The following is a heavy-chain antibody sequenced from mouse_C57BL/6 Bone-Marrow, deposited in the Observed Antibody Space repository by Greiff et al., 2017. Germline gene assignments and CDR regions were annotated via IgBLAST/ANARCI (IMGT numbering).Heavy chain of an antibody. Sequence: VQLQQSGAELVRPGASVKLSCTASGFNIKDYYMHWVKQRPEQGLEWIGRLDPEGGDTEYAPKFQGKATMTVDQSSNTAYLQLSSLTSADNAVSYCTSGLRGYWGQGTTLTVSS. V-gene: IGHV14-1*01. D-gene: IGHD1-1*01. CDR2: LDPEGGDT. J-gene: IGHJ2*01. CDR1: GFNIKDYY. CDR3: TSGLRGY.